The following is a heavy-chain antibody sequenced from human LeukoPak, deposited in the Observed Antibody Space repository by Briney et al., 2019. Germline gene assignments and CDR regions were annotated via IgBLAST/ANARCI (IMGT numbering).Heavy chain of an antibody. CDR2: ISSSSSYI. Sequence: GGSLRLTCAASGFTFSSYSMNWVRQAPGKGLEWVSSISSSSSYIYYADSVKGRFTISRDDAKNSLYLQMNSLRAEDTAVYYCARGGIVVVQYWGQGTLVTVSS. CDR1: GFTFSSYS. CDR3: ARGGIVVVQY. D-gene: IGHD3-22*01. V-gene: IGHV3-21*01. J-gene: IGHJ4*02.